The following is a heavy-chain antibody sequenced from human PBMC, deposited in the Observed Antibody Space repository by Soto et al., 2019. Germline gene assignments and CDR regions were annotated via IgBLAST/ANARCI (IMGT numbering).Heavy chain of an antibody. CDR1: CPSIRGCS. CDR2: IYATGTT. V-gene: IGHV4-4*07. CDR3: VRDGTKTLRDWFDP. Sequence: GPGASSATLALTGTVSCPSIRGCSWSWHRKTAGKGLEWIGRIYATGTTDYNPSLKSRVMMSVDTSKKQFSLKLRSVTAADTAVYYCVRDGTKTLRDWFDPWGQGISVTVSS. J-gene: IGHJ5*02. D-gene: IGHD1-1*01.